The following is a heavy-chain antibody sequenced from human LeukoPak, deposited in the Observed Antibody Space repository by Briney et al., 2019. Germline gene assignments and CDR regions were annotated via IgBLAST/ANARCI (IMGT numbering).Heavy chain of an antibody. CDR2: IYNSAST. V-gene: IGHV4-4*07. Sequence: SETLSLTCTVSGGSISGFYWSWIRQPAGKGLEWIGRIYNSASTNYNPSLKSRVTMSIDTSKNQFPLKLSSVTAADTAVYYCARDRSSSWTRDWFDPWGQGTLVTVSS. J-gene: IGHJ5*02. CDR3: ARDRSSSWTRDWFDP. CDR1: GGSISGFY. D-gene: IGHD6-13*01.